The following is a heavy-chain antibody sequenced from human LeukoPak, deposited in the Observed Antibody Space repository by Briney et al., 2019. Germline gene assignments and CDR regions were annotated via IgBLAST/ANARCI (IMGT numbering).Heavy chain of an antibody. D-gene: IGHD3-22*01. V-gene: IGHV1-18*01. CDR3: ARWAYYDSRTFDI. CDR2: ISIYNGKI. J-gene: IGHJ3*02. Sequence: ASVKVSCKASGYTFTSYGISWVRQAPGQGLEWMGWISIYNGKINYAQKFQGRVTMTTDTSTSTAYMELRSLRSDDTAVYYCARWAYYDSRTFDIWGQGTMVTVS. CDR1: GYTFTSYG.